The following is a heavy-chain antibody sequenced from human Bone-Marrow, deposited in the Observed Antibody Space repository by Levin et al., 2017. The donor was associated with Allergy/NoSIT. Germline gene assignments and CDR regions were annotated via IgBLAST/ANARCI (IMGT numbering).Heavy chain of an antibody. V-gene: IGHV3-21*01. D-gene: IGHD2-21*01. CDR2: ISSSSTFA. Sequence: MTGGSLRLSCIGSGFTFSSYSMIWVRQAPGKGLEWISSISSSSTFAYSSELLKGRFTISRDNAKKSVYLEINSLTVDDTAVYYCARDPAGYCGGDSCPYGMDVWGQGTTVIVSS. J-gene: IGHJ6*02. CDR1: GFTFSSYS. CDR3: ARDPAGYCGGDSCPYGMDV.